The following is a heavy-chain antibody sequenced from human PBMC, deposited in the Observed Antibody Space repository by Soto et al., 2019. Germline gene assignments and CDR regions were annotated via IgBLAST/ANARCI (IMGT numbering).Heavy chain of an antibody. CDR3: ARESKSYSSGWYETPSENLY. J-gene: IGHJ4*02. CDR1: GFTFISYS. D-gene: IGHD6-19*01. V-gene: IGHV3-21*01. CDR2: ISSSSSYI. Sequence: PGGSLRLSCAASGFTFISYSMNWVRQAPGKGLEWVSSISSSSSYIYYADSVKGRFTISRDNAKNSLYLQMNSLRAEDTAVYYCARESKSYSSGWYETPSENLYWGQGTLVTVSS.